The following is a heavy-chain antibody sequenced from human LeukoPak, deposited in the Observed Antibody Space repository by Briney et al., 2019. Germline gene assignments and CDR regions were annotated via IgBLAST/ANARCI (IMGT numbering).Heavy chain of an antibody. CDR1: GGSISSGGYS. V-gene: IGHV4-30-2*01. D-gene: IGHD3-22*01. Sequence: SETLSLTCTVSGGSISSGGYSWSWIRQPPGKGLEWIGYIYHSGSTYYNPSLKSRVTISVDRSKNQFSLKLSSVTAADTAVYYCARSSDSSGYLNWFDPWGQGTLVTVSS. J-gene: IGHJ5*02. CDR2: IYHSGST. CDR3: ARSSDSSGYLNWFDP.